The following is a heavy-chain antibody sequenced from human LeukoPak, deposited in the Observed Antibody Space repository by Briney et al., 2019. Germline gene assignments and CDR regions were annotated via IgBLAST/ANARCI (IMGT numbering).Heavy chain of an antibody. V-gene: IGHV1-2*02. D-gene: IGHD3-10*01. J-gene: IGHJ6*03. CDR3: ARGGRKSDGMWLGENQDEYYYYYMDV. CDR1: GYTFTGYY. Sequence: VASVKVSCKASGYTFTGYYMHWVRQAPGQGLEWMGWINPNSGGTNYAQKFQGRVTMTRDTSISTAYMELSRLRSDDTAVYYCARGGRKSDGMWLGENQDEYYYYYMDVWGKGTTVTVSS. CDR2: INPNSGGT.